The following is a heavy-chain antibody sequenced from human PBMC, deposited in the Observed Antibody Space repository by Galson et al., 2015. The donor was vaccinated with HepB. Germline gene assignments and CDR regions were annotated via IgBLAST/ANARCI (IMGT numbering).Heavy chain of an antibody. CDR2: IYYSGST. V-gene: IGHV4-31*03. CDR3: ARFCSSTSCYTVGFDY. J-gene: IGHJ4*02. Sequence: LSLTCTVSGGSISSGGYYWSWIRQHPGKGLEWIGYIYYSGSTYYNPSLKSRVTISVDTSKNQFSLKLSSVTAADTAVYYCARFCSSTSCYTVGFDYWGQGTLVTVSS. D-gene: IGHD2-2*02. CDR1: GGSISSGGYY.